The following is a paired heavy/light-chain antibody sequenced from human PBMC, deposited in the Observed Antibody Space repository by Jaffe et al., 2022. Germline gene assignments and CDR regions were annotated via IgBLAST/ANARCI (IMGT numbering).Heavy chain of an antibody. CDR2: ISSSGSTI. CDR3: AREATVTPRGFYFDF. Sequence: QVQLVESGGGLVKPGGSLRLSCAASGFILTDYYMSWIRQAPGKGLEWVSYISSSGSTIYYADSVKGRFTISRDNAKNSLYLQVNSLRAEDTAVYYCAREATVTPRGFYFDFWGQGTLVTVSS. J-gene: IGHJ4*02. V-gene: IGHV3-11*01. D-gene: IGHD4-4*01. CDR1: GFILTDYY.
Light chain of an antibody. Sequence: QLVLTQSPSASASLGASVKLTCTLSSGHRSYAIAWHQQQPEKGPRYLMKLNSDGSHSKGDGIPDRFSGSSSGAERYLTISSLQSEDEADYYCQTWDTGIRVFGGGTKLTVL. CDR1: SGHRSYA. CDR3: QTWDTGIRV. CDR2: LNSDGSH. J-gene: IGLJ2*01. V-gene: IGLV4-69*01.